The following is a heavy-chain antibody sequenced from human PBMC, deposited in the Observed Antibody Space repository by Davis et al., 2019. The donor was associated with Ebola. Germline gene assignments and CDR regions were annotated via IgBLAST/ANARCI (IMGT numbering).Heavy chain of an antibody. CDR3: ARDDIVVEWGGMDV. Sequence: GESLKISCAASGFNFRSYGMHWVRQAPDKGLEWVAVIWYDGSRKYYGDSVKGRFTISRDNSNNLLYLQMNSLRAEDTAVYYCARDDIVVEWGGMDVWGQGTTVTVSS. D-gene: IGHD2-2*01. J-gene: IGHJ6*02. V-gene: IGHV3-30*19. CDR2: IWYDGSRK. CDR1: GFNFRSYG.